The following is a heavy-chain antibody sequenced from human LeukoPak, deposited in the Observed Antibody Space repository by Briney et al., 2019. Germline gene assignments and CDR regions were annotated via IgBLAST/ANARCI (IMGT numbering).Heavy chain of an antibody. CDR1: GGSISSGSYY. J-gene: IGHJ5*02. CDR2: IYTSGST. Sequence: SQTLSLTCAVSGGSISSGSYYWSWIRQPAGKGLEWIGRIYTSGSTNYNPSLKSRVTISVDTSKNQFSLKLSSVTAADTAVYYCARIAAAGRRRFDPWGQGTLVTVSS. D-gene: IGHD6-13*01. V-gene: IGHV4-61*02. CDR3: ARIAAAGRRRFDP.